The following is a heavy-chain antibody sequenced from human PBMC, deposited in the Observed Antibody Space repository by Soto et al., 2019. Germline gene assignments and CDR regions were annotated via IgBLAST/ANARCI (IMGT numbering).Heavy chain of an antibody. CDR2: ISGSGGST. V-gene: IGHV3-23*01. Sequence: EVQVLESGGGLVQPGGSLKLSCAASGFTFSTFAMSWVRQAPGKGLEWVSAISGSGGSTYYADSVKGRFTISRDNSKNTLYLQMNSLRAEDTAVYYCAKARLRYFDWLLLSAFDIWGQGTMVTVSS. CDR1: GFTFSTFA. D-gene: IGHD3-9*01. J-gene: IGHJ3*02. CDR3: AKARLRYFDWLLLSAFDI.